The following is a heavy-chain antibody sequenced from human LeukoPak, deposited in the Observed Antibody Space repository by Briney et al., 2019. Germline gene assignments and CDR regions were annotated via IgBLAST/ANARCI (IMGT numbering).Heavy chain of an antibody. CDR2: INRSGGST. Sequence: ASVKVSCKASGYTFTSYYLYWVRQAPGQGLEWMGVINRSGGSTTSAQKFQGRVTMTRDTSTSTVYMELRSLRSEDTAVYYCARGPGPADDGGGYCFDYWGQGTLVTVSS. CDR1: GYTFTSYY. CDR3: ARGPGPADDGGGYCFDY. J-gene: IGHJ4*02. V-gene: IGHV1-46*01. D-gene: IGHD3-22*01.